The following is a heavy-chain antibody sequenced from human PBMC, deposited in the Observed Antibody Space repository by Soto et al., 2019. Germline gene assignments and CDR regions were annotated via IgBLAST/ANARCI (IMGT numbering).Heavy chain of an antibody. CDR3: AIGTLMVYAIPYYYGMDV. D-gene: IGHD2-8*01. Sequence: SVKVSCKASGGTFSSYAISWVRQAPGQGLEWMGGIIPIFGTANYAQKFQGRVTITADKSTSTAYMELSSLRSEDTAVYYCAIGTLMVYAIPYYYGMDVWGQGTTVTVSS. J-gene: IGHJ6*02. CDR1: GGTFSSYA. V-gene: IGHV1-69*06. CDR2: IIPIFGTA.